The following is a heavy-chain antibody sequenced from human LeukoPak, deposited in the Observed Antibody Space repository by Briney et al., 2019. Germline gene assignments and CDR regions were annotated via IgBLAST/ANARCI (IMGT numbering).Heavy chain of an antibody. CDR2: IIPILGIA. Sequence: ASVKVSCKASGGTFSSYTISWVRQAPGQGLEWMGRIIPILGIANYAQKFQGRVTITADKSTSTAYMELSSLRSEDTAVYYCARDSLVPAATNYYYYYMDVWGKGTTVTVSS. CDR3: ARDSLVPAATNYYYYYMDV. J-gene: IGHJ6*03. V-gene: IGHV1-69*04. CDR1: GGTFSSYT. D-gene: IGHD2-2*01.